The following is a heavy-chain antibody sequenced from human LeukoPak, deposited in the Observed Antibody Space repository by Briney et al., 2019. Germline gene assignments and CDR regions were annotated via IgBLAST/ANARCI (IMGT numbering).Heavy chain of an antibody. D-gene: IGHD6-25*01. CDR2: IYYSGST. J-gene: IGHJ4*02. Sequence: SETLSLTCTVSGGSISSSSYYWGWIRQPPGKGLEWIGSIYYSGSTYYNPSLKSRVTISVDTSKNQFSLKLSSVTAADTAVYYCARRRSSGIAAVTDNAFDYWGQGTLVTVSS. CDR3: ARRRSSGIAAVTDNAFDY. CDR1: GGSISSSSYY. V-gene: IGHV4-39*01.